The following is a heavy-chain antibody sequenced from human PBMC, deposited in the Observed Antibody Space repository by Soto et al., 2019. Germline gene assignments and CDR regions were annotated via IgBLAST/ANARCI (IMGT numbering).Heavy chain of an antibody. V-gene: IGHV4-4*07. CDR1: GDSFSNYY. D-gene: IGHD1-26*01. CDR2: IFRNGDT. Sequence: QVQLQESGPGLVKPSETLSLTCTVSGDSFSNYYWSWVRRPAGKGLEWIGRIFRNGDTEYTSSLKGRVTMSIDSAKNQFSLKLRSVTAADTAVYYCARDARLEGATVGLYDFWGQGSLVTVS. J-gene: IGHJ4*02. CDR3: ARDARLEGATVGLYDF.